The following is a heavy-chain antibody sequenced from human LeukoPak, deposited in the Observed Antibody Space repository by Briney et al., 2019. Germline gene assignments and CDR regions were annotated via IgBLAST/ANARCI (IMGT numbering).Heavy chain of an antibody. J-gene: IGHJ4*02. Sequence: ASVQVSCKASGYTFTGYYMHWVRQAPGQGLEWMGWINPNSGGTNYAQKFQGRVTMTRDTSISTAYMELSRLRSDDTAVYYCARRRQAGREQLEYWGQGTLVTVSS. V-gene: IGHV1-2*02. CDR1: GYTFTGYY. CDR2: INPNSGGT. D-gene: IGHD6-13*01. CDR3: ARRRQAGREQLEY.